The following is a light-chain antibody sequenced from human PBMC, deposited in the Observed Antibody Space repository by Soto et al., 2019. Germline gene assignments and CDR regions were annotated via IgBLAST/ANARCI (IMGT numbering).Light chain of an antibody. CDR3: QTWGTGIRV. Sequence: QPALTQSPSASASLGASVKLTCTLSSGHSSYAIAWYQQQPEKGPRYLMKLNSDGSHSKGDGIPDRFSGSSSGAERYLTISSLQSEDEADYYCQTWGTGIRVFGGGTKLTVL. CDR2: LNSDGSH. V-gene: IGLV4-69*01. CDR1: SGHSSYA. J-gene: IGLJ3*02.